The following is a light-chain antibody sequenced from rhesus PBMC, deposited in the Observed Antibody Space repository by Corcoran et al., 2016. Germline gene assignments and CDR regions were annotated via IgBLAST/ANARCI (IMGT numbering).Light chain of an antibody. J-gene: IGLJ1*01. CDR3: SSYAGSNTYI. CDR2: DVN. V-gene: IGLV2-23*01. CDR1: SSDSGGYNY. Sequence: QAALTQPPSVSGSPGQSVTISCTGTSSDSGGYNYVNWYQQFPGKAPKLMIYDVNKRPSGVSDRFSGSKSGNTASLTISGLQAEDEADYYCSSYAGSNTYIFGTGIRLTVL.